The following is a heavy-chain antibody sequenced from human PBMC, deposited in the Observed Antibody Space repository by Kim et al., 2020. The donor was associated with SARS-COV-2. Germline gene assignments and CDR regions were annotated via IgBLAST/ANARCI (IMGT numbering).Heavy chain of an antibody. J-gene: IGHJ1*01. CDR3: ALIVAVAGALEYFQH. Sequence: GGSLRLSCAASGFTFSSYAMSWVRQAPGKGLEWVSAISGSGGSTYYADSVKGRFTISRDNSKNTLYLQMNSLRAEDTAVYYCALIVAVAGALEYFQHWGQGTLVTVSS. CDR2: ISGSGGST. V-gene: IGHV3-23*01. D-gene: IGHD6-19*01. CDR1: GFTFSSYA.